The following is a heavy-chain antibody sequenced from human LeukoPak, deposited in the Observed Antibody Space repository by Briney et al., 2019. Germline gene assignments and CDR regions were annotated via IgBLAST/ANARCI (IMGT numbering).Heavy chain of an antibody. Sequence: PSETLSLTCAVYGGSFSGYYWSWIRQPPGKGLEWIGEINHSGSTNYNPSLKSRVTISVDTPKNQFSLKLSSVTAADTAVYYCARYRYSSGWYETIYYFDYWGQGTLVTVSS. J-gene: IGHJ4*02. V-gene: IGHV4-34*01. CDR2: INHSGST. D-gene: IGHD6-19*01. CDR1: GGSFSGYY. CDR3: ARYRYSSGWYETIYYFDY.